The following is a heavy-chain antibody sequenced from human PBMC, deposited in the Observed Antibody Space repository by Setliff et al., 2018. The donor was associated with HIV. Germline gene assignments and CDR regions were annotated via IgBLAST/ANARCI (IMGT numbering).Heavy chain of an antibody. CDR3: VRGWDDKVSTISAPYYYYMDV. CDR1: GGSLNGFY. D-gene: IGHD5-12*01. V-gene: IGHV4-34*01. Sequence: SETLSLTCAFYGGSLNGFYWGWIRQSPGKGLEWIGEINHRGSTNYNPSLKSRVTIRVDMSKNQCSLEVTAVTAADTAVYYCVRGWDDKVSTISAPYYYYMDVWGKGTTVTV. CDR2: INHRGST. J-gene: IGHJ6*03.